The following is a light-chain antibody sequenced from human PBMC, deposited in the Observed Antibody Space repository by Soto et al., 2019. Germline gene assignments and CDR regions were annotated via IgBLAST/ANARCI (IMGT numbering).Light chain of an antibody. V-gene: IGKV1-39*01. J-gene: IGKJ5*01. CDR3: QQSYSTLIT. CDR2: AAS. CDR1: QSISSY. Sequence: DIQMTQSPSSLSASVGDRVTITGRASQSISSYLNWYQQKPGKAPKLLIYAASSLQSGVPSRFSGSGSGTDFTLTISSLQPEDFATYYCQQSYSTLITFGRGTRLEIK.